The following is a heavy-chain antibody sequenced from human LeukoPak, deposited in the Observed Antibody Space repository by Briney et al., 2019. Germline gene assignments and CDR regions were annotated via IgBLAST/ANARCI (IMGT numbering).Heavy chain of an antibody. D-gene: IGHD4-17*01. CDR1: GFTFNRYA. CDR3: ARGGYGDYSSFDY. Sequence: PGGSLRLSCAASGFTFNRYAMHWVRQTPGKGLEWVASIVNDGGRRYYADSVKGRFSISRDNGKNTLYVYMDSLRTEDTAVYYCARGGYGDYSSFDYWGQGALVTVSS. CDR2: IVNDGGRR. V-gene: IGHV3-30*04. J-gene: IGHJ4*02.